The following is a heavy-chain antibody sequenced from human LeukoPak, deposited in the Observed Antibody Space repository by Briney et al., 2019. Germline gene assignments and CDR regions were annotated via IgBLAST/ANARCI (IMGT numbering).Heavy chain of an antibody. CDR2: IKQDGSEK. Sequence: GGSLRLSCATSGFTFSSYWMSWVRQAPGKGLEWVANIKQDGSEKYYADSVKGRFTISRDNSKNTLYLQMNSLRAEDTAVYYCAKDLIGSGSYSYWGQGTLVTVSS. V-gene: IGHV3-7*01. D-gene: IGHD3-10*01. J-gene: IGHJ4*02. CDR3: AKDLIGSGSYSY. CDR1: GFTFSSYW.